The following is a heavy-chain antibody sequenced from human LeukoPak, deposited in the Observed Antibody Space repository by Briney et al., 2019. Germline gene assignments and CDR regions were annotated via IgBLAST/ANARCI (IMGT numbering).Heavy chain of an antibody. CDR2: ISSSSSYI. CDR1: GFTFSSYS. V-gene: IGHV3-21*01. CDR3: ARDLCSGGSCRLDY. D-gene: IGHD2-15*01. Sequence: PGGSLRLFCAASGFTFSSYSMNWVRQAPGKGLEWVSSISSSSSYIYYADSVKGRFTISRDNAKNSLYLQMNSLRAEDTAVYYCARDLCSGGSCRLDYWGQGTLVTVSS. J-gene: IGHJ4*02.